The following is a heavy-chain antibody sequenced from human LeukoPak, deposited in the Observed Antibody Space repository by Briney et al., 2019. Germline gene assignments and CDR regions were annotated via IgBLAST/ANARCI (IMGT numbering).Heavy chain of an antibody. D-gene: IGHD2-2*01. CDR1: GFTFSSYS. V-gene: IGHV3-21*01. J-gene: IGHJ5*02. Sequence: GGSLTLSCPASGFTFSSYSMNWVRQAPGKGLDWVSSISSSSSYIYYADSVKGRFTISRDNTKISLYLQMNSRRAEDTAVYYCARDSDIVVVPAALHPWGQGTLVTVSS. CDR3: ARDSDIVVVPAALHP. CDR2: ISSSSSYI.